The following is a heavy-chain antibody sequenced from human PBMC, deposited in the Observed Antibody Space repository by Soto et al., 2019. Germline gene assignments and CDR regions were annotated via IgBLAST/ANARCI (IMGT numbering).Heavy chain of an antibody. CDR1: VYTFTSYY. V-gene: IGHV1-46*01. Sequence: XSVKVSCKASVYTFTSYYMHWVRQAPGQGLEWMGIINPSGGSTSYAQKFQGRVTMTRDTSTSTVYMELSSLRSEDTAVYYCARDIPDSYGPLDYYGMDVWGQGTTVTVSS. CDR2: INPSGGST. D-gene: IGHD5-18*01. J-gene: IGHJ6*02. CDR3: ARDIPDSYGPLDYYGMDV.